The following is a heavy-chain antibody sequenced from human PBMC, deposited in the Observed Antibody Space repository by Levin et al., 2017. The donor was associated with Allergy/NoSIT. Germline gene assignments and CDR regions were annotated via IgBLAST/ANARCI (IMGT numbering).Heavy chain of an antibody. CDR3: ARSYYWAGQGDYFDY. Sequence: GASVKVSCKASGYTFTGYYMHWVRQAPGQGLEWMGWINPNSGGTNYAQKFQGRVTMTRDTSISTAYMELSRLRSDDTAGYYCARSYYWAGQGDYFDYWGQGTLVTVSS. V-gene: IGHV1-2*02. CDR2: INPNSGGT. J-gene: IGHJ4*02. CDR1: GYTFTGYY. D-gene: IGHD3-16*01.